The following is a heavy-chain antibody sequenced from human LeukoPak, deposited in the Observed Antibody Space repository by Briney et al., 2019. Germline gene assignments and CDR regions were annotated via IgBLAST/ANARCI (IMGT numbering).Heavy chain of an antibody. V-gene: IGHV3-33*01. Sequence: GGSLRLSCAASGFTFSTYVMHWVRQAPGKGLEWVAAIWYDGSNEYYADSVKGRFTISRDNSKNTLYVQMNSLRAEDTAVYYCARDVGYRSSRGFDYWGQGTLVTVSS. J-gene: IGHJ4*02. D-gene: IGHD6-13*01. CDR3: ARDVGYRSSRGFDY. CDR1: GFTFSTYV. CDR2: IWYDGSNE.